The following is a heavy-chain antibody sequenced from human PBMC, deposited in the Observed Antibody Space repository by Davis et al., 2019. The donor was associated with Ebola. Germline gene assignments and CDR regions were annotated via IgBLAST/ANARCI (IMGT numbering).Heavy chain of an antibody. CDR2: IYYSGAT. V-gene: IGHV4-59*01. CDR3: ARDLLYDY. J-gene: IGHJ4*02. CDR1: GCSMSSYF. D-gene: IGHD2/OR15-2a*01. Sequence: PSETLSLTCTVSGCSMSSYFWSWIRQPPGKGLEWVGYIYYSGATNYNPSLNSRVTMSVDTSRNQFSLNLTSVTAADTAVYYCARDLLYDYWGQGTLVTVSS.